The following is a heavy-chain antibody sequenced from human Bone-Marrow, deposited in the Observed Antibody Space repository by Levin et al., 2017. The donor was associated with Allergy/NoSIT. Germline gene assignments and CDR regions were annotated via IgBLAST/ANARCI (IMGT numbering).Heavy chain of an antibody. CDR3: ARQGSSTPLYYFDY. CDR1: GYRFTTSW. D-gene: IGHD2-15*01. Sequence: GESLKISCKGSGYRFTTSWIGWVRQMPGKGLEWMGTIFPGDSDTRYSPSLQGQVTISVDKSISTAYLQWSSLKASDTAMYFCARQGSSTPLYYFDYWGRGTQVTVSS. J-gene: IGHJ4*02. CDR2: IFPGDSDT. V-gene: IGHV5-51*01.